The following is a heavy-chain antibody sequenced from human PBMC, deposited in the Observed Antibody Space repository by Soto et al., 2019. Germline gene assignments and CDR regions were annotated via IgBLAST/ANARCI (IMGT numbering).Heavy chain of an antibody. CDR2: IYYSGST. V-gene: IGHV4-59*08. CDR1: GGSISSYY. D-gene: IGHD3-9*01. Sequence: SETLSLTCTVSGGSISSYYWSWIRQPPGKGLEWIGYIYYSGSTNYNPSLKSRVTISVDTSKNQFSLKLSSVTAADTAVYYCARHSSLTGYYNWWVYWGQGTLVTVSS. CDR3: ARHSSLTGYYNWWVY. J-gene: IGHJ4*02.